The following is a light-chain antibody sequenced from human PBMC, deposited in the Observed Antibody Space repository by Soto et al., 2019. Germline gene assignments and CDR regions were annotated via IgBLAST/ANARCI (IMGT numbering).Light chain of an antibody. Sequence: QSVLTQPRSVSGSPGQSVTISCTGTNSDVGGYNYVSWYQQHPGKAPKLMIYDVSKRPSGVPDRFSGSKSGNTASLTISGLQAEDEADYYCCSYAGSYTYGFGTGTKVT. J-gene: IGLJ1*01. CDR2: DVS. CDR1: NSDVGGYNY. CDR3: CSYAGSYTYG. V-gene: IGLV2-11*01.